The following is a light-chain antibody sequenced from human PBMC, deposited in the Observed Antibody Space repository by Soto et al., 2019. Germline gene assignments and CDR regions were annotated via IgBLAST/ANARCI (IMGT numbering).Light chain of an antibody. CDR2: GAS. J-gene: IGKJ3*01. Sequence: DIQMTQSPSSLSASVGDRVTITCRASQGISNYLAWYQQKPGKVPKLLIYGASTLQSGVPSRFSGSGSGTDFTLTISSLQPEDVATYYCQKYNSAPPIFTFGPGTKVDIK. CDR3: QKYNSAPPIFT. V-gene: IGKV1-27*01. CDR1: QGISNY.